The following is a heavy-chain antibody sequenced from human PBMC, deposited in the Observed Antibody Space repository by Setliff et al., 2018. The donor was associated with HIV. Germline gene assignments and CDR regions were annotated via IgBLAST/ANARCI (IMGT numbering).Heavy chain of an antibody. CDR2: INRSGGTT. J-gene: IGHJ4*02. D-gene: IGHD1-1*01. Sequence: ASVKVSCKASGYTFTSYSMHWVRQAPGQGLEWMGIINRSGGTTNYAQKFQGRVTMTTDTSTNTVYMELRSLTSDDTAIYYCAKEHHTTTTGTRVANYFDYWGQGTLVTVSS. CDR1: GYTFTSYS. V-gene: IGHV1-46*01. CDR3: AKEHHTTTTGTRVANYFDY.